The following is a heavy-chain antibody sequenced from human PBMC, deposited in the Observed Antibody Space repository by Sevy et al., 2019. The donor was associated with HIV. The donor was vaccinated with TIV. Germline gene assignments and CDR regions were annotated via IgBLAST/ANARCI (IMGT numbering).Heavy chain of an antibody. CDR2: ISYDGSNT. Sequence: GGSLRLSCAASGFTFSSYAMHWVRQAPGKGLEWVAVISYDGSNTYYADSVKGRFTISRDNSKNTLYLQMDSVRPEDTAVYYCAKEDYGGNLPNYFASWGQGTRVTVSS. D-gene: IGHD4-17*01. CDR1: GFTFSSYA. CDR3: AKEDYGGNLPNYFAS. J-gene: IGHJ4*02. V-gene: IGHV3-30-3*02.